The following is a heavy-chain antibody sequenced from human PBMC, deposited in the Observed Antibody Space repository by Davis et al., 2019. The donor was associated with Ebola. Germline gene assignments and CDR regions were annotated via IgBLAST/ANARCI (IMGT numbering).Heavy chain of an antibody. V-gene: IGHV4-39*07. CDR1: GDSISTSDHY. Sequence: PSETLSLTCTVSGDSISTSDHYWGWIRQPPGKGLEWVGNFYYNLATHYSPSLESRVTISVDTSKNQFSLKLSSVTAADTAVYYCARDTEYYYDSSGYYYTQYYFDYWGQGTLVTVSS. CDR3: ARDTEYYYDSSGYYYTQYYFDY. J-gene: IGHJ4*02. CDR2: FYYNLAT. D-gene: IGHD3-22*01.